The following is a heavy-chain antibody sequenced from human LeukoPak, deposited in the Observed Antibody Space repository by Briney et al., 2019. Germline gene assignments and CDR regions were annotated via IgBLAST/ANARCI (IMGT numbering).Heavy chain of an antibody. J-gene: IGHJ4*02. CDR2: ISYDGSNK. CDR1: GFTFSSYG. V-gene: IGHV3-30*18. CDR3: AKDAYYYDGSGYYLWETKGFDY. D-gene: IGHD3-22*01. Sequence: GGSLRLSCAASGFTFSSYGMHWVRQAPGKGLEWVAVISYDGSNKYYADSVKGRFTISRDNSKNTLYLQMNSLRAEDTAVYYCAKDAYYYDGSGYYLWETKGFDYWGQGTLVTVSS.